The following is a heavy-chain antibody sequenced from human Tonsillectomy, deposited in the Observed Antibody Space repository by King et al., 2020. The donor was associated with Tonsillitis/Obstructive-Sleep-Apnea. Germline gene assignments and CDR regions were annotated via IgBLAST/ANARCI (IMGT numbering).Heavy chain of an antibody. V-gene: IGHV4-4*02. CDR1: GASISTSNW. J-gene: IGHJ4*02. CDR2: RYHSGSS. D-gene: IGHD6-25*01. Sequence: VQLQESGPGLVKPSGTLSLTCAVSGASISTSNWWSWVRQPPGRGLEGIGERYHSGSSSYNPSLKSRVTISLDKSKNQFSLNLTSVTAADTAVYYCAKRDLRLYFDYWGQGTLVTVSS. CDR3: AKRDLRLYFDY.